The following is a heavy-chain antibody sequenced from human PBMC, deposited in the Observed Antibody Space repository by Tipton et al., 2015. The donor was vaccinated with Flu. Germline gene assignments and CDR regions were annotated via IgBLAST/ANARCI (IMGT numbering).Heavy chain of an antibody. CDR2: IYYSGST. J-gene: IGHJ2*01. CDR1: GGSISSSSYY. D-gene: IGHD3-16*02. Sequence: TLSFTCTVSGGSISSSSYYWGWIRQPPGKGLEWIGSIYYSGSTYYNPSLKSRVTISVDTSKNQFSLKLSSVTAADTAVYYCARDSRGTSYYDYIWGSYRYRYRYFDLWGRGTLVTVSS. V-gene: IGHV4-39*07. CDR3: ARDSRGTSYYDYIWGSYRYRYRYFDL.